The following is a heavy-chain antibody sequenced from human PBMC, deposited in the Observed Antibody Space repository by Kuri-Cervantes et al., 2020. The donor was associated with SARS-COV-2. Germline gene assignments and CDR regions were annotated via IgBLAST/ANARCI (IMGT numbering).Heavy chain of an antibody. CDR2: IYYSGST. D-gene: IGHD1-14*01. CDR3: AGGLTVIPHPGTWSDP. J-gene: IGHJ5*02. Sequence: LRLSCTVSGGSISSYYWSWIRQPPGKGLEWIGSIYYSGSTYYNPSLKSRVTISVDTSKNQFSLKLSSVTAADTAVYYCAGGLTVIPHPGTWSDPWGQGTLVTVSS. CDR1: GGSISSYY. V-gene: IGHV4-39*07.